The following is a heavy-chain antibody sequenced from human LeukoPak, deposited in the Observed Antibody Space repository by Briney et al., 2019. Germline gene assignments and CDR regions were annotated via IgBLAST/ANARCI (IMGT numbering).Heavy chain of an antibody. D-gene: IGHD6-6*01. J-gene: IGHJ4*02. V-gene: IGHV1-2*02. CDR1: GYTFTGYY. CDR2: INPNSGGT. Sequence: ASVKVSCKASGYTFTGYYMHWVRQAPGQGLEWMGWINPNSGGTNYAQKFQGRVTMTRDTSISTAYMELGRLRSDDTAVYYCARDRVPLDSSSSLGFDYWGQGTLVTVSS. CDR3: ARDRVPLDSSSSLGFDY.